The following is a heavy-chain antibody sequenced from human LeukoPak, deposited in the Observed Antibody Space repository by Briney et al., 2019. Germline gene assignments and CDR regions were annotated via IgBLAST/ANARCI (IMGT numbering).Heavy chain of an antibody. V-gene: IGHV4-59*01. CDR1: GGSMSNYY. Sequence: PSETLSLTCTVSGGSMSNYYWSWVRQPPGKGLEWIGYIYYSGSTNYNPSLKSRVTISVDTSKNQFSLKLSSVTAADTAVYYCAREVLWFGDAGTFDYWGQGTLVTVSS. D-gene: IGHD3-10*01. CDR2: IYYSGST. CDR3: AREVLWFGDAGTFDY. J-gene: IGHJ4*02.